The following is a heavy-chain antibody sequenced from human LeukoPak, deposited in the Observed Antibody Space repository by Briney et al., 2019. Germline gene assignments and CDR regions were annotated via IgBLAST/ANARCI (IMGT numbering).Heavy chain of an antibody. D-gene: IGHD3-22*01. CDR3: ARLAGDYYDSSGLDY. J-gene: IGHJ4*02. CDR1: GGSISSYY. V-gene: IGHV4-59*08. CDR2: IYYSGST. Sequence: PSETLSLTCTVSGGSISSYYWSWIRQPPGKGLEWIGYIYYSGSTNYNPSLKSRVTISVDTSKNQFSLKLSSVTAADTAVYYCARLAGDYYDSSGLDYWGQGTLVTVSS.